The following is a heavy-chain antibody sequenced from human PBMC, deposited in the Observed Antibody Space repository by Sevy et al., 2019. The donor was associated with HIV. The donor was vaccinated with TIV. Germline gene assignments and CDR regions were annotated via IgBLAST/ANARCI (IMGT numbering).Heavy chain of an antibody. Sequence: GGSLRLSCAASGFTFSNAWMSWVRQAPGKGLEWVGRIKSKTDGGTTDYAAPVKGRFTISRDNSKNTLYLQMNSLKTEDTAVYYCTTPEFPIYYGMDVWGQGTTVTVSS. J-gene: IGHJ6*02. CDR1: GFTFSNAW. CDR2: IKSKTDGGTT. V-gene: IGHV3-15*01. D-gene: IGHD3-10*01. CDR3: TTPEFPIYYGMDV.